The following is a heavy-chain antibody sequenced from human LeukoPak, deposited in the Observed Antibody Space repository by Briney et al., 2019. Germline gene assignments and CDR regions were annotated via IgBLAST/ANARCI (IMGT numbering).Heavy chain of an antibody. CDR3: AKDGNVAAAGDFDY. Sequence: PGGSLRLSCAAPGFTLSSSGMHSVRQAPGKGLGRETIISYDGNTKYYADSVKRRFTISRDNSKNTLYLQMNSLRAEDTAVYYCAKDGNVAAAGDFDYWGRGTLVTVSS. D-gene: IGHD6-13*01. V-gene: IGHV3-30*18. CDR2: ISYDGNTK. CDR1: GFTLSSSG. J-gene: IGHJ4*02.